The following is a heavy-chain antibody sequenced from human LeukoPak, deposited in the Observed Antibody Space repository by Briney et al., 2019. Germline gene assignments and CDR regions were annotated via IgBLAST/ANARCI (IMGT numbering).Heavy chain of an antibody. CDR1: VFTLSDYS. CDR3: ARMKAVAGPYYFDD. CDR2: IGSSSSYT. D-gene: IGHD6-19*01. Sequence: PGWALSFSCVASVFTLSDYSMTWVRQAPGKGLEWVSSIGSSSSYTYYADSVKGRFTISRDNAKNSLYLQMNSLRAEDTAVYYCARMKAVAGPYYFDDWGQGTLVTVSS. J-gene: IGHJ4*02. V-gene: IGHV3-21*01.